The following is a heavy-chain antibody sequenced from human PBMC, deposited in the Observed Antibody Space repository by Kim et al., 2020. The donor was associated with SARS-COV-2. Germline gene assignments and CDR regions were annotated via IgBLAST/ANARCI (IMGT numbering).Heavy chain of an antibody. CDR2: IYYSGST. CDR1: GGSISSGGYY. CDR3: ARVQGFGAYFDY. V-gene: IGHV4-31*03. D-gene: IGHD3-10*01. Sequence: SETLSLTCTVSGGSISSGGYYWSWIRQHPGKGLEWIGYIYYSGSTYYNPSLKSRVTISVDTSKNQFSLKLSSVTAADTAVYYCARVQGFGAYFDYWGQGTLVTVSS. J-gene: IGHJ4*02.